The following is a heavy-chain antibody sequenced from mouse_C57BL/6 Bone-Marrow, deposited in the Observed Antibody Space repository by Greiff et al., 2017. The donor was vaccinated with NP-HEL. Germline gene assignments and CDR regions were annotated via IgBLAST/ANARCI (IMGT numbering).Heavy chain of an antibody. J-gene: IGHJ3*01. CDR2: IDPNSGGT. CDR1: GYTFTSYW. V-gene: IGHV1-72*01. Sequence: QVQLKQPGAELVKPGASVKLSCKASGYTFTSYWMHWVKQRPGRGLEWIGRIDPNSGGTKYNEKFKSKATLTVDKPSSTAYMQLSSLTSEDSAVYYCAREGSTMVTAWFAYWGQGTLVTVSA. D-gene: IGHD2-2*01. CDR3: AREGSTMVTAWFAY.